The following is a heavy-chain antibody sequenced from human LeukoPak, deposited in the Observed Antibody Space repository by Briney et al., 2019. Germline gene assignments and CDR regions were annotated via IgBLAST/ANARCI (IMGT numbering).Heavy chain of an antibody. Sequence: PGGSLRLSCAASGFTFNNYAMSWVRQAPGKGLEWVSGFSGSGYTTYYADSVKGRFTISRDNSKNTLYLQMNSLRAEDTAVYYCAKDSYTVVYYFDYWGQGTLVTVSS. D-gene: IGHD4-23*01. CDR2: FSGSGYTT. V-gene: IGHV3-23*01. CDR3: AKDSYTVVYYFDY. CDR1: GFTFNNYA. J-gene: IGHJ4*02.